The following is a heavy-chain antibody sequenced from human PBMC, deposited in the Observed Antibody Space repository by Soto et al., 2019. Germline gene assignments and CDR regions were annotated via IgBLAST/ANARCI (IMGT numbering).Heavy chain of an antibody. J-gene: IGHJ4*02. V-gene: IGHV3-7*01. CDR1: GFSFSNYW. Sequence: AGGSLRLSCAASGFSFSNYWINWVRQAPGKGLEWVANMNPDGSAQYYVDSVKGRFTISRDNAKNSASLQMNSLRAEDAAVYYCLSGRGYWGQGTLVTVSS. CDR3: LSGRGY. CDR2: MNPDGSAQ.